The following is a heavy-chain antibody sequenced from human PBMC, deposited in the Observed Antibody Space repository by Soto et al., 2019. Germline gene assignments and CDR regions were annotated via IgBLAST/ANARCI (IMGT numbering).Heavy chain of an antibody. CDR1: GFTFSSYA. V-gene: IGHV3-23*01. CDR2: ISASGGNK. J-gene: IGHJ4*02. CDR3: AKGTVRGVISPVDY. Sequence: EVQLLESGGGLVQPGGSLRLSCAPSGFTFSSYAMNWVRQAPGKGLEWVSGISASGGNKYYADSVKGRFTFSRDNYKNTLYLQMNSLRADDSAVYYCAKGTVRGVISPVDYWGQGTLVTVSS. D-gene: IGHD3-10*01.